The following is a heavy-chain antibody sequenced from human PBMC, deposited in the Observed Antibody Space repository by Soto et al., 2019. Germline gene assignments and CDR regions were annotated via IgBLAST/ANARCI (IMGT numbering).Heavy chain of an antibody. J-gene: IGHJ6*02. CDR3: ASLIAAAGPYYYYGMHV. D-gene: IGHD6-13*01. CDR1: GGSISSYY. V-gene: IGHV4-59*08. Sequence: SETLSLTCTVSGGSISSYYWSWIRQPPGKGLEWIGYIYYSGSTNYNPSLKSRVTISVDTSKNQFSLKLSSVTAADTAVYYCASLIAAAGPYYYYGMHVWGQGTTVTVSS. CDR2: IYYSGST.